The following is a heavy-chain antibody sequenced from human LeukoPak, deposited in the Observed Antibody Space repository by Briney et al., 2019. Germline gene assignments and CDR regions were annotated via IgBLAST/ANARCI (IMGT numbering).Heavy chain of an antibody. Sequence: ASVKDSCKASGYTFTGYYMHWVRQAPGQGLEWMGWINPNSGGTNYAQKFQGRVTMTRDTSISTAYMELSRLRSDDTAVYYCARDGYDSSGHRYYFDYWGQGTLVTVSS. CDR3: ARDGYDSSGHRYYFDY. V-gene: IGHV1-2*02. CDR1: GYTFTGYY. J-gene: IGHJ4*02. CDR2: INPNSGGT. D-gene: IGHD3-22*01.